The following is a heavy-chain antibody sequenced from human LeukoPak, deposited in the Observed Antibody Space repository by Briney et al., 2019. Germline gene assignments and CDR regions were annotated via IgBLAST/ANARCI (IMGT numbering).Heavy chain of an antibody. CDR1: GGSFSGYY. D-gene: IGHD2-15*01. J-gene: IGHJ2*01. V-gene: IGHV4-34*01. CDR3: ARGSRFCSDGSCFRWYLDL. CDR2: INHTGST. Sequence: PSETLSLTCAVYGGSFSGYYWSWIRQPPGKGLEWIGEINHTGSTNYNPSLKSRVTISVDTSKNQFSLKLSSVTAADTAVYYCARGSRFCSDGSCFRWYLDLWGRGTLVTVSS.